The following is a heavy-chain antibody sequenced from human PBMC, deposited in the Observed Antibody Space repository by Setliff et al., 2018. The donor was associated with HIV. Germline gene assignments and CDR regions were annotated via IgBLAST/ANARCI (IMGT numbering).Heavy chain of an antibody. Sequence: ASVKVSCKASGYTFTYYYIHWVRQAPGQGLEWMGILNPSGGVTDYAQEFQGRVTMTRDSSTSTVYMELSTLTSEDTAMYYCARGAYRRRDGGTYFYQFDFWGRGTLVTVSS. CDR2: LNPSGGVT. CDR3: ARGAYRRRDGGTYFYQFDF. V-gene: IGHV1-46*01. CDR1: GYTFTYYY. D-gene: IGHD1-26*01. J-gene: IGHJ4*02.